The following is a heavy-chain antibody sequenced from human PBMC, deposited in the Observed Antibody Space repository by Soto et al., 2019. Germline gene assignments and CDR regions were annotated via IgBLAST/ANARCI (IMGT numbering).Heavy chain of an antibody. CDR3: ARVPMATNDAFDI. CDR2: MNPNSGNT. CDR1: GYTFTRYA. V-gene: IGHV1-8*01. Sequence: AAVQVSCKSSGYTFTRYAINWVRQATGQGLEWMGWMNPNSGNTGYAQEFQGGVTMSRNTSISTAYMELSSLRSEDTAVYYCARVPMATNDAFDIWGQGTMVTVSS. J-gene: IGHJ3*02. D-gene: IGHD5-12*01.